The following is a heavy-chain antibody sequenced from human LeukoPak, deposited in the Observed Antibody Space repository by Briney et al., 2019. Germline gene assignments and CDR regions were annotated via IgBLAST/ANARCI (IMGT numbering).Heavy chain of an antibody. D-gene: IGHD2-2*01. CDR2: INPKSGGT. V-gene: IGHV1-2*02. J-gene: IGHJ3*01. Sequence: GASVKVSCKASGYSFTDYYMHWVRQAPGQGLEWMGWINPKSGGTKYAQKFQGRVTMTGDTSISTAYMELTRLRSDDTAVYYCARDFDIVLVPAAYAFDLWGQGTMVTVSS. CDR3: ARDFDIVLVPAAYAFDL. CDR1: GYSFTDYY.